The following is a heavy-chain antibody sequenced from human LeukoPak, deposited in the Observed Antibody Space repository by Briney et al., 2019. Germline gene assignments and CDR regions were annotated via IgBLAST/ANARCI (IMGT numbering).Heavy chain of an antibody. J-gene: IGHJ4*02. CDR1: DGSISSGGYY. D-gene: IGHD3-10*01. Sequence: SETPSLTCTVSDGSISSGGYYWSWIRQHPGKGLEWIGYIYYSGSTYYNPSLKSRVTISVDTSKNQFSLKLSSVTAADTAVYYCARDGMVRAFFDYWGQGTLVTVSS. V-gene: IGHV4-31*03. CDR2: IYYSGST. CDR3: ARDGMVRAFFDY.